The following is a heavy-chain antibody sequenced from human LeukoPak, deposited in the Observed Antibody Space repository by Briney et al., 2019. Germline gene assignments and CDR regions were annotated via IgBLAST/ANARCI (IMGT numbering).Heavy chain of an antibody. J-gene: IGHJ4*02. CDR2: ISSSSSYI. CDR3: ARGADRDYGDYVGY. V-gene: IGHV3-21*01. CDR1: GFTFSSYS. Sequence: PGGSLRLSCAASGFTFSSYSMNWVRQAPGKGLEWVSSISSSSSYIYYADSVKGRFTISRDNAKNSLYLQMNSLRAEDTAVYYCARGADRDYGDYVGYWGQGTLVTVSS. D-gene: IGHD4-17*01.